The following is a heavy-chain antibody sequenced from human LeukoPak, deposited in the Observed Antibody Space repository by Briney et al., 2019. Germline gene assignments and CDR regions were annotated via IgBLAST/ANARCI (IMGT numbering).Heavy chain of an antibody. Sequence: GGSLRLSCAASGFTFSNYWMNWVRQAPGKGLEWVAVISYDGSNKYYADSVKGRFTISRDNSKNTLYLQMNSLRAEDTAVYYCAKQYPVRGIIKALDYWGQGTLVTVSS. CDR2: ISYDGSNK. V-gene: IGHV3-30*18. CDR1: GFTFSNYW. CDR3: AKQYPVRGIIKALDY. D-gene: IGHD3-10*01. J-gene: IGHJ4*02.